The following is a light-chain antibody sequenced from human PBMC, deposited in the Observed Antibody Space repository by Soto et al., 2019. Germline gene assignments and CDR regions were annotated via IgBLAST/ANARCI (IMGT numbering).Light chain of an antibody. V-gene: IGKV1-12*01. CDR1: QDIRSR. CDR3: QQAHSFPWT. J-gene: IGKJ1*01. CDR2: GAS. Sequence: DIQMTQSPSSVSASMGDRVTIACRASQDIRSRLAWYQQKPGKAPKLLISGASSLQSGVPSRFSGSASGADFTLTISRLQPEDFATYYCQQAHSFPWTFGQGTKLEIK.